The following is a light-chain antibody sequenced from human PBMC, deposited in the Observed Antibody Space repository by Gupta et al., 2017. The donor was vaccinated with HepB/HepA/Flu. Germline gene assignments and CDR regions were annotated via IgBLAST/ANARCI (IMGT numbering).Light chain of an antibody. CDR2: DAS. CDR1: QDINNY. J-gene: IGKJ3*01. V-gene: IGKV1-33*01. Sequence: DIQMTQSPSSLSASVGDRVTITCQARQDINNYLNWYQQKPGKAPKLLIYDASNLETGVPSRLSGSGSGADFTVTISSLQPEDIATYYCQQYDNLPFTFGPGTKVDIK. CDR3: QQYDNLPFT.